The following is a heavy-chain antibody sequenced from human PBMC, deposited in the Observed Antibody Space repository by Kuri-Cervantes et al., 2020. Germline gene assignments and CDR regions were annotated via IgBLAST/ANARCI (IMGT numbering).Heavy chain of an antibody. CDR1: GFTFSRFA. J-gene: IGHJ2*01. CDR3: AKPLVGATKPNWYFDL. Sequence: GESLKISCAASGFTFSRFAMIWVRQTPGKGLEWVSAISGSGGTTYYADSVKGRFTISRDNSKNTLYLQMNSLRAEDTAVYYCAKPLVGATKPNWYFDLWGRGTLVTVSS. D-gene: IGHD1-26*01. V-gene: IGHV3-23*01. CDR2: ISGSGGTT.